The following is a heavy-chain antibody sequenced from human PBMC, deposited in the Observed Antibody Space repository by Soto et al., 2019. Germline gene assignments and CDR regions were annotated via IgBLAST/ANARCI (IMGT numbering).Heavy chain of an antibody. CDR1: GXFITSGGYT. V-gene: IGHV4-30-2*01. D-gene: IGHD2-8*02. Sequence: PSETLSLTCAVSGXFITSGGYTWSWIRQPPGKGLEWIGFIYQSGTTNYNPSLKSRVTISVDTSKNQFSLKLTSVTAADTAVYYCARDKITGLFDYWGQGTLVTVSS. CDR2: IYQSGTT. J-gene: IGHJ4*02. CDR3: ARDKITGLFDY.